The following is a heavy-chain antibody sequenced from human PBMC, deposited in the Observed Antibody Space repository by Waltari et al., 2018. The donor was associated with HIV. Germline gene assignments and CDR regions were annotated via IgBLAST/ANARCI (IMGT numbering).Heavy chain of an antibody. CDR3: ARADYDFWSGSVYYYYGMDV. D-gene: IGHD3-3*01. J-gene: IGHJ6*02. CDR1: GFTFSSYW. V-gene: IGHV3-7*01. Sequence: EVQLVESGGGLVQPGGSLRLSCAAPGFTFSSYWMSLVRQAPGKGLEWVANIKQDGSEKYYVDSVKGRFTISRDNAKNSLYLQMNSPRAEDTAVYYCARADYDFWSGSVYYYYGMDVWGQGTTVTVSS. CDR2: IKQDGSEK.